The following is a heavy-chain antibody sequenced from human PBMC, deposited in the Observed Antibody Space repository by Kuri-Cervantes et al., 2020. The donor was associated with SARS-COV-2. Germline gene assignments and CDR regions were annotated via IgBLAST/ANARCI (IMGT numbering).Heavy chain of an antibody. CDR2: IIPIFGTA. CDR1: GGTFSSYA. CDR3: ASVTGDIVVVPAAMGDAFDI. Sequence: SVKVSCKASGGTFSSYAISWVRQAPGQGLEWMGGIIPIFGTANYAQKFQGRVTIIADESTSTAYMELSSLRSEDTAVYYCASVTGDIVVVPAAMGDAFDIWGQGTMVTVSS. D-gene: IGHD2-2*01. J-gene: IGHJ3*02. V-gene: IGHV1-69*13.